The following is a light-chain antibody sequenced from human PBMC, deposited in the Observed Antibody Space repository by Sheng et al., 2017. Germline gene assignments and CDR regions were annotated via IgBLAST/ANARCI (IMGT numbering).Light chain of an antibody. V-gene: IGKV1-33*01. CDR3: QQYENSPS. J-gene: IGKJ4*01. Sequence: DIQMTQSPSSLAASVGDRVTITCQASQDITNHLNWYQQKPGKTPNLLISGASNLETGVPSRFSASGSGISFTLTISSLQPEDIATYYCQQYENSPSFGGGTKVEIK. CDR1: QDITNH. CDR2: GAS.